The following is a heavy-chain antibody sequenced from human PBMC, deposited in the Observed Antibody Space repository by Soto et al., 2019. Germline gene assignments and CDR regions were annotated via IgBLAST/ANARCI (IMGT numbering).Heavy chain of an antibody. CDR1: GGSFSGYY. CDR2: INHSGST. Sequence: PSETLSLTCAVYGGSFSGYYWSWIRQPPGKGLEWIGEINHSGSTNYNPSLKSRVTISVDTSKNQFSLKLSSVTAADTAVYYCARDMITFGGVTKRYYYGMDVWGQGTTVTVSS. J-gene: IGHJ6*02. D-gene: IGHD3-16*01. V-gene: IGHV4-34*01. CDR3: ARDMITFGGVTKRYYYGMDV.